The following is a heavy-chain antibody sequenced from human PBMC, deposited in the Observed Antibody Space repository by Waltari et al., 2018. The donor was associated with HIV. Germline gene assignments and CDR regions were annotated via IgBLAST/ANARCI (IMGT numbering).Heavy chain of an antibody. CDR1: GFTFSSYA. Sequence: EVQLVESGGGVVQPGGSLRLSCAASGFTFSSYAMRWVRQAPGEGLEWVSAISGSGGSTYYADSVKGRFTISRDNSKNTLYLQMNSLRAEDTAVYYCAKDTAMVRGRFDYWGQGTLVTVSS. V-gene: IGHV3-23*04. D-gene: IGHD3-10*01. CDR2: ISGSGGST. CDR3: AKDTAMVRGRFDY. J-gene: IGHJ4*02.